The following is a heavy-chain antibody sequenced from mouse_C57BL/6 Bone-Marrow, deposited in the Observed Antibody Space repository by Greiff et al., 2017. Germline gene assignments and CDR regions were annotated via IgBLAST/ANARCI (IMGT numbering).Heavy chain of an antibody. J-gene: IGHJ2*01. D-gene: IGHD1-1*01. CDR3: ARIYYYGLFDY. CDR1: GFTFSSYA. V-gene: IGHV5-4*03. Sequence: EVKLMESGGGLVKPGGSLKLSCAASGFTFSSYAMSWVRQTPEKRLEWVATISDGGSYTYYQDNVKGRFTISRDNAKNNLYLQMSHLKSEDTAMYYCARIYYYGLFDYWGQGTTLTVSS. CDR2: ISDGGSYT.